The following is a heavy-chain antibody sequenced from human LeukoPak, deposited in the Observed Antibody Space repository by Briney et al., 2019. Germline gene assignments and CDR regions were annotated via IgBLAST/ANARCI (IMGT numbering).Heavy chain of an antibody. Sequence: GGSLRLSCAASGFPFSSYGMHWVRQAPGKGLEWVAVISYDGSNKYYADSVKGRFTISRDNSKNTLYLQMNSLRAEDTAVYYCARLRGQSYGYADYWGQGTLVTVSS. J-gene: IGHJ4*02. CDR1: GFPFSSYG. CDR2: ISYDGSNK. CDR3: ARLRGQSYGYADY. D-gene: IGHD5-18*01. V-gene: IGHV3-30*03.